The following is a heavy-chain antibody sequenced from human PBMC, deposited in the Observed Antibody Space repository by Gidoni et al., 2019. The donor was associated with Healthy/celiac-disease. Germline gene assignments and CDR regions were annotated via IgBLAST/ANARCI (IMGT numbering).Heavy chain of an antibody. CDR2: ISGSGGST. D-gene: IGHD4-17*01. CDR1: GFTFSSYA. Sequence: EVQLLESGGGLVQPGGSLRLSCAASGFTFSSYAMSWVRQAPGKGLEWVSAISGSGGSTYYADSVKGRFTISRDNSKNTLYLQMNSLRAEDTAVYYCAKVLGWDDYGDYDFDYWGQGTLVTVSS. V-gene: IGHV3-23*01. CDR3: AKVLGWDDYGDYDFDY. J-gene: IGHJ4*02.